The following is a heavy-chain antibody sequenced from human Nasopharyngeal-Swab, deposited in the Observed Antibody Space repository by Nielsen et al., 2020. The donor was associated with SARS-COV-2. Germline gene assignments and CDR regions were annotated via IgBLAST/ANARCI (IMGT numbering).Heavy chain of an antibody. J-gene: IGHJ6*02. V-gene: IGHV4-31*03. CDR1: GGSISSGDSC. CDR2: ISYRGST. D-gene: IGHD1-26*01. Sequence: SENLSLTCTVSGGSISSGDSCWIWIRRHPGKGLEWIGYISYRGSTYYNPSLKSRVTISVDTSKNQVSLNLSSVTAADTAVYYCARDYRGAGYYYYGMDVWGQGTTVTVSS. CDR3: ARDYRGAGYYYYGMDV.